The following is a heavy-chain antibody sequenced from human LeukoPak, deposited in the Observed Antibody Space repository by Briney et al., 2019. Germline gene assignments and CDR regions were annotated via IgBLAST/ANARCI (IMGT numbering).Heavy chain of an antibody. V-gene: IGHV4-34*01. Sequence: PSETLSLTCAVYGGSFSGYYWSWIRQPPGKGLEWIGEINHSGSTNYNPSLKSRVTISVDTSKNQFFLKLSSVTAADTAVYYCAREGYYGSGRLTDYWGQGTLVTVSS. CDR2: INHSGST. CDR3: AREGYYGSGRLTDY. D-gene: IGHD3-10*01. J-gene: IGHJ4*02. CDR1: GGSFSGYY.